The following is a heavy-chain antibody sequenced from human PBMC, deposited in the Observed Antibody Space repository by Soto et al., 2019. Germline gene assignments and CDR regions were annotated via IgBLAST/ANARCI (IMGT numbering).Heavy chain of an antibody. Sequence: RASVKVSCKASGYTFTSYGISWVRQAPGQGLEWMGWISAYNGNTNYAQKLQGRVTMTTDTSTSTAYMELRSLRSDDTAVYYCARGRLEYSSGWNDYYYGMDVWGQGTTVTVSS. V-gene: IGHV1-18*01. CDR2: ISAYNGNT. CDR1: GYTFTSYG. J-gene: IGHJ6*02. CDR3: ARGRLEYSSGWNDYYYGMDV. D-gene: IGHD6-19*01.